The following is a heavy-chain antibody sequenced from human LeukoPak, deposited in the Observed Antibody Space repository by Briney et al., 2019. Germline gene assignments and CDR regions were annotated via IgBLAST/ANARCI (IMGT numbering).Heavy chain of an antibody. Sequence: GGSLRLSCAASGFTFSSYWMSWVRQAPGKGLEWVANIKQDGSEKYYVDSVKGRFTISRDNAKNSLYLQMNSLRAEDTAVYYCARDTGGYNPGVFDYWGQGTLVTASS. V-gene: IGHV3-7*03. CDR3: ARDTGGYNPGVFDY. J-gene: IGHJ4*02. D-gene: IGHD5-24*01. CDR1: GFTFSSYW. CDR2: IKQDGSEK.